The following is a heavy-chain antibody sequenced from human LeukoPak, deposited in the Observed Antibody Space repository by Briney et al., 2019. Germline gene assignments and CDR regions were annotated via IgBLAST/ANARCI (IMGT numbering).Heavy chain of an antibody. V-gene: IGHV3-30*04. CDR3: ARDLVATATNLWVYYYGMDV. CDR1: GFTFSSYA. Sequence: PGGSLRLSCAASGFTFSSYAMHWVRQAPGKGLEWVAVISYDGSNKYYADSVKGRFTISRDNSKNTLYLQMNSLRAEDTAVYYCARDLVATATNLWVYYYGMDVWGQGTTVTVSS. J-gene: IGHJ6*02. D-gene: IGHD5-12*01. CDR2: ISYDGSNK.